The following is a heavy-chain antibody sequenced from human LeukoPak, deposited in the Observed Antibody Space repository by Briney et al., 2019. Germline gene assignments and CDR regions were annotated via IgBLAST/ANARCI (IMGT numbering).Heavy chain of an antibody. D-gene: IGHD3-3*01. Sequence: GGSLRLXCAASGFTYSNAWMSWVRLAPGKGLEWVGRIKSKTDGGTTDYAAPVKGRFTISRDDSKNTLYLQMKSLKTEDTAVYYCTTEPHYDFWSGYFTTDYWGQGTLVTVSS. CDR3: TTEPHYDFWSGYFTTDY. J-gene: IGHJ4*02. CDR1: GFTYSNAW. CDR2: IKSKTDGGTT. V-gene: IGHV3-15*01.